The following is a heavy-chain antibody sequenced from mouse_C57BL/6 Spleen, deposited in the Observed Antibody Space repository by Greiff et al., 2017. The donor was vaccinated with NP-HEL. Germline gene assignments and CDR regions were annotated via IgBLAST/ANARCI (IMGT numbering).Heavy chain of an antibody. CDR2: IYPGGGYT. J-gene: IGHJ4*01. CDR1: GYTFTNYW. V-gene: IGHV1-63*01. CDR3: ARRPYYGSTYYYAMDY. Sequence: QVQLKQSGAELVRPGTSVKLSCKASGYTFTNYWIGWAKQRPGHGLEWIGDIYPGGGYTNYNEKFKGKATLTADKSSSTAYMQFSSLTSEDSAIDYCARRPYYGSTYYYAMDYWGQGTSVTVSS. D-gene: IGHD1-1*01.